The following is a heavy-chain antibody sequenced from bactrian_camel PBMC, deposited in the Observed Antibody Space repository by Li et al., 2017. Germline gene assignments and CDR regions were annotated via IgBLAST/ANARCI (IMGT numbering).Heavy chain of an antibody. CDR2: ISDGRT. CDR3: AADHQYRWSSLLQLQEYDY. V-gene: IGHV3S53*01. D-gene: IGHD2*01. CDR1: VNTYEFAS. Sequence: VQLVESGGGSVQAGGSLRLSCVASVNTYEFASMGWFRQAPRKEREGVAAISDGRTMYTDSVKGRFTISRDNAKNAKNTLFLQMASLKPEDTAVYYCAADHQYRWSSLLQLQEYDYWGQGTQVTVS. J-gene: IGHJ4*01.